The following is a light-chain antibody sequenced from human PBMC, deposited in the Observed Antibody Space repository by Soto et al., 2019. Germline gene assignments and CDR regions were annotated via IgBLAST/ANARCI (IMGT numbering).Light chain of an antibody. V-gene: IGKV1-27*01. CDR1: QGISSF. J-gene: IGKJ4*01. CDR3: QKYDSASSPT. CDR2: AAS. Sequence: DIQMTQSPSSLSASVGDRVTVTCRASQGISSFLAWYQQKPGNVPKLLIFAASTLPPGVPSRFSGSGSGPNSTLTIRSLQPKDVATYYCQKYDSASSPTFGGGTKVEIK.